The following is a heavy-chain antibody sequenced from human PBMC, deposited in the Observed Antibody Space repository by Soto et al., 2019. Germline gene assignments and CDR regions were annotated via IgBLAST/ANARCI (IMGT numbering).Heavy chain of an antibody. Sequence: GGSLRLSCSASGFPFTKSGMSWVRPAPGKGLEWVAGIGGSGRKTYYADSVKGRFSISRDNSKNSLFLQMNSLSADDTAIYYCAKDGLSDSPSAIDYWGLGTLVTVS. J-gene: IGHJ4*02. CDR1: GFPFTKSG. V-gene: IGHV3-23*01. CDR2: IGGSGRKT. CDR3: AKDGLSDSPSAIDY. D-gene: IGHD6-13*01.